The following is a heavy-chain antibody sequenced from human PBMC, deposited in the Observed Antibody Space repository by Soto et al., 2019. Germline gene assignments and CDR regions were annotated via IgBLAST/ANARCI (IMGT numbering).Heavy chain of an antibody. CDR2: IIPMFGIA. J-gene: IGHJ6*04. V-gene: IGHV1-69*08. D-gene: IGHD2-2*01. CDR3: ARDSGRSDVVPAAISAMDV. CDR1: GGNRYT. Sequence: QVQLVQSGAEVKKPGSSVKVSCKGSGGNRYTITWVRQAPGQGLEWMGRIIPMFGIASYAQNFQGRVTMTADKSTSTAYKELSSLRSEDMAVYYCARDSGRSDVVPAAISAMDVWGKGTTVTVSS.